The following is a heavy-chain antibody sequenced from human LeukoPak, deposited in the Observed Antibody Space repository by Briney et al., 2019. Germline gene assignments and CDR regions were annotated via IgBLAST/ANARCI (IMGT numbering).Heavy chain of an antibody. Sequence: ASVKVSCKTSGYTFIDHYLHWVRQAPGQGLEWMGWINPKSGVTDYAQTLQGRVTVTRDTSMSTVYMDLSRLRSDDTAVYYCTRGGGSSGYPDYWGQGTLVTVSS. CDR3: TRGGGSSGYPDY. CDR2: INPKSGVT. V-gene: IGHV1-2*02. CDR1: GYTFIDHY. D-gene: IGHD3-22*01. J-gene: IGHJ4*02.